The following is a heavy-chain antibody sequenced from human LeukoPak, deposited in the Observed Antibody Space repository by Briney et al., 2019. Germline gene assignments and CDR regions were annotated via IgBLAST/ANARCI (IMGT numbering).Heavy chain of an antibody. CDR3: AKARWEPNFDY. CDR1: GFTFDDYA. J-gene: IGHJ4*02. Sequence: GGSMRLSCAASGFTFDDYAMHWVRQGPGKSLEWVSLINENGDIAYYGDSVRGRFTVSRDNAKNSLYLQMNSLTTEDTALYYCAKARWEPNFDYWGQGTLVTVSS. V-gene: IGHV3-43*02. D-gene: IGHD1-26*01. CDR2: INENGDIA.